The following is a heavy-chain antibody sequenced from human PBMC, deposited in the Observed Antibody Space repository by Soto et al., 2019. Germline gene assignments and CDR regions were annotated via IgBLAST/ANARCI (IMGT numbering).Heavy chain of an antibody. D-gene: IGHD2-2*01. J-gene: IGHJ4*02. Sequence: LSLTCTVSGGSISSGGYYWSWIRQHPGKGLEWIGYIYYSGSTYYNPSLKSRVTISVDTSKNQFSLNLSSVTAADTAVYYCAREGTSSNFDYWGQGTLVTVSS. CDR2: IYYSGST. CDR1: GGSISSGGYY. CDR3: AREGTSSNFDY. V-gene: IGHV4-31*03.